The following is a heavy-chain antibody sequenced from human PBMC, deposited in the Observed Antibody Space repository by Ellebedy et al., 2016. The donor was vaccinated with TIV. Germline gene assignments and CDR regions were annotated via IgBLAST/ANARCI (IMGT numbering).Heavy chain of an antibody. CDR1: GFQFTSHG. D-gene: IGHD2-15*01. Sequence: GESLKISCTASGFQFTSHGMHWVRQAPGKGLEWLTLITNDGNKKHYADFVKGRFTVSRDNSRNTLYLELNRLRPDDTAVYFCARARWSGILVAATPADFWGQGTQVVVSS. J-gene: IGHJ4*02. CDR2: ITNDGNKK. V-gene: IGHV3-30*03. CDR3: ARARWSGILVAATPADF.